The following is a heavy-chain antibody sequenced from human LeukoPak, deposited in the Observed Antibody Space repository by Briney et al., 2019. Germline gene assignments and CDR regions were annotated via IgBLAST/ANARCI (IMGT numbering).Heavy chain of an antibody. CDR3: ARVSSFDYDYVWGSYGHFDY. CDR1: GGSISSGGYY. J-gene: IGHJ4*02. Sequence: SETLSLTCTVSGGSISSGGYYWSWIRQHPGKGLEWIGYIYYSGSTYYNPSLRSRISISIDTSKNQFSLKLRSVTAADTAVYYCARVSSFDYDYVWGSYGHFDYWGQGTLVTVSS. D-gene: IGHD3-16*01. CDR2: IYYSGST. V-gene: IGHV4-31*03.